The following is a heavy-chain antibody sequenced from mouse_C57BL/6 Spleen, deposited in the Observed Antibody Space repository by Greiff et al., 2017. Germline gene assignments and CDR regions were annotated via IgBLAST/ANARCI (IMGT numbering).Heavy chain of an antibody. CDR2: IYPSDSET. D-gene: IGHD2-4*01. V-gene: IGHV1-61*01. CDR1: GYTFTSYW. Sequence: QVQLQQSGAELVRPGSSVKLSCKASGYTFTSYWMDWVKQRPGQGLEWIGNIYPSDSETHYNQKFKDKATLTVDKSSSTAYMQLSSLTSEDSAVYYCARGYYDDAMAYWGQGTSVTVSA. CDR3: ARGYYDDAMAY. J-gene: IGHJ4*01.